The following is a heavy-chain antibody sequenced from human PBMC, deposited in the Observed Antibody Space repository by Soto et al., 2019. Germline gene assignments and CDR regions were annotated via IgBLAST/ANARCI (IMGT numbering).Heavy chain of an antibody. D-gene: IGHD3-3*01. J-gene: IGHJ6*03. CDR2: IYYSGST. CDR3: ARHARTISSYMDV. V-gene: IGHV4-39*01. CDR1: GGSISSSSYY. Sequence: PSETLFLTCTVSGGSISSSSYYWGWIRQPPGKGLEWIGSIYYSGSTYYNPSLKSRVTISVDTSKNQFSLKLSSVTAADTAVYYCARHARTISSYMDVWGKGTTVTVSS.